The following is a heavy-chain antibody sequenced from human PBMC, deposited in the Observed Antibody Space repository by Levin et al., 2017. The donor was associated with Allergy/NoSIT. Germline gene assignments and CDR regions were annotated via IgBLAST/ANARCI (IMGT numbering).Heavy chain of an antibody. J-gene: IGHJ4*01. V-gene: IGHV4-30-2*01. CDR3: ARVAGYSYGYYFDY. D-gene: IGHD5-18*01. CDR1: GGSISSGGYS. CDR2: IYLSGST. Sequence: PSETLSLTCAVSGGSISSGGYSWSWIRQPPGKGLEWIGNIYLSGSTNDNPSLKSRLTMSVDRSKNQFSLKLSYVTAADTAFYYCARVAGYSYGYYFDYWGPGTLVTVAS.